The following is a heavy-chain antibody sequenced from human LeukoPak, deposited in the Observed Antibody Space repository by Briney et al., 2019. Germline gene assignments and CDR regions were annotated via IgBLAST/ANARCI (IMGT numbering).Heavy chain of an antibody. CDR1: GYAFTSYG. CDR3: ARVGAVVVIAATAPFDY. CDR2: ISAYNGNT. D-gene: IGHD2-15*01. V-gene: IGHV1-18*01. J-gene: IGHJ4*02. Sequence: ASVKVSCKASGYAFTSYGISWVRQAPGQGLEWMGWISAYNGNTNYGQNLQGRVTMTTGTSTSTAYMELRSLRSDDPAVYYCARVGAVVVIAATAPFDYWGQGTLVTVSS.